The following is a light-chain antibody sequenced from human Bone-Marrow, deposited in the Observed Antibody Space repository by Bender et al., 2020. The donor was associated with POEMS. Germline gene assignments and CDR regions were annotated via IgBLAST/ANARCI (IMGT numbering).Light chain of an antibody. Sequence: QLVVTQSPSASASLGASVKLTCTLSSGHSNYAIAWHQQQPEKGPRYLMKVNGDGSHSKGDGIPDRFSGSSSGAERYLTISSLQSEDEADYYCQTWGTDGFWVFGGGTKLTVL. V-gene: IGLV4-69*01. J-gene: IGLJ3*02. CDR1: SGHSNYA. CDR2: VNGDGSH. CDR3: QTWGTDGFWV.